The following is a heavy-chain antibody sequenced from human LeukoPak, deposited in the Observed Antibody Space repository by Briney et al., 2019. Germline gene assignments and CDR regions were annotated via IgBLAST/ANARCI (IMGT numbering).Heavy chain of an antibody. CDR2: IYYSGST. V-gene: IGHV4-39*07. J-gene: IGHJ6*02. CDR3: ARVGFCSGALCYPRVRYHYYYGMDV. Sequence: PSETLSLTCTVSGGSISSSSYYWGWVRQPPGKGLEWIGSIYYSGSTYYNPSLKSRVTISVDTSKNQFSLKLTSVTGADTAVYYCARVGFCSGALCYPRVRYHYYYGMDVWGQGTTVTVSS. CDR1: GGSISSSSYY. D-gene: IGHD2-15*01.